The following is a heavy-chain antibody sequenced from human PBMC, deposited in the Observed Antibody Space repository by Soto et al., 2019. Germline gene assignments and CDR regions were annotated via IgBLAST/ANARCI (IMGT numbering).Heavy chain of an antibody. Sequence: QVHLVQSGGEVKKPGASVKVSCKASGYTFNRHGITWVRQAPGQGLEWMGWISGYNGDINYEQKFQGRVTFSSDTLTSTVYLELKSIRFDDTAVYYCARVRIVGAREIDFWGQGTLVTVSS. D-gene: IGHD1-26*01. CDR2: ISGYNGDI. J-gene: IGHJ4*02. CDR1: GYTFNRHG. CDR3: ARVRIVGAREIDF. V-gene: IGHV1-18*04.